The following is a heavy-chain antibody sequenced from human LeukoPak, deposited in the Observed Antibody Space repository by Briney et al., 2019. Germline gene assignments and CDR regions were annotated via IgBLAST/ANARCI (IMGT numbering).Heavy chain of an antibody. CDR3: ARGFDDYGDYLFDY. D-gene: IGHD4-17*01. CDR1: GFTFSSYA. J-gene: IGHJ4*02. Sequence: GRSLRLSCAASGFTFSSYAMHWVRQAPGKGLEWVAVISYDGSNKYYADSVKGRFTISRDNSKNTLYLQMNSLRAEDTAVYYCARGFDDYGDYLFDYWGQGTLVTVSS. V-gene: IGHV3-30-3*01. CDR2: ISYDGSNK.